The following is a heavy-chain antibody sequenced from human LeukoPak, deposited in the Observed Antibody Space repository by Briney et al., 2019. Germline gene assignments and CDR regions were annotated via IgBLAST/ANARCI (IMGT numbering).Heavy chain of an antibody. V-gene: IGHV3-7*01. J-gene: IGHJ4*02. CDR1: GFTFSSYA. D-gene: IGHD7-27*01. CDR2: ITPDGSDK. Sequence: QPGGSLRLSCAASGFTFSSYAMSWVRQAPGKGLEWVADITPDGSDKTYVDSVKGRLTISRDNAKQSLYLQMDTLTAEDTAVYYCVTSWGRQQRDYWGQGTPVTVSS. CDR3: VTSWGRQQRDY.